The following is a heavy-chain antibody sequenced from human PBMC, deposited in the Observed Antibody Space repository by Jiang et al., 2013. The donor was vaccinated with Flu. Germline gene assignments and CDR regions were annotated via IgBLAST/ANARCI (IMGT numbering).Heavy chain of an antibody. CDR3: VRDENHGLPDY. D-gene: IGHD2/OR15-2a*01. CDR1: YS. CDR2: IAYDGSNK. V-gene: IGHV3-30*04. Sequence: YSMHWVRQAPGKGPEWVTLIAYDGSNKFYADSVKGRFTISRDNSRNTLYLQMDSLRAEDAGIYYCVRDENHGLPDYWGQGTLVAVSS. J-gene: IGHJ4*02.